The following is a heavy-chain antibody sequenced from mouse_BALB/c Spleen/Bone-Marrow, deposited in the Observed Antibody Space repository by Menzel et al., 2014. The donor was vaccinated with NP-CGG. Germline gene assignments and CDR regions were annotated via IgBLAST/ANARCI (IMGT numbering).Heavy chain of an antibody. CDR1: GSNIKDYY. CDR2: IDPENGDT. D-gene: IGHD2-1*01. J-gene: IGHJ4*01. CDR3: NGNYYAMDY. Sequence: DVQLQESGAELVRSGASVKLSCTASGSNIKDYYMHWVKQRPEQGLEWIGWIDPENGDTEYAPKFQGKATMTADTSSNTAYLQLSSLTSEDTTAYYCNGNYYAMDYWGQGTSVTVSS. V-gene: IGHV14-4*02.